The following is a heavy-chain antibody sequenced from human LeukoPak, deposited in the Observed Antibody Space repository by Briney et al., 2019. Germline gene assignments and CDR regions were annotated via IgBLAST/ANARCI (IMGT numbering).Heavy chain of an antibody. Sequence: ASVKVSCKASGYTFTSYYMHWVRQAPGQGLEWMGIINPSGGSTSYAQKFQGRVTMTRDMSTSTVYMELSSLRSEDTAVYYCARDGYCSSTSCYGVNWFDPWGQGTLVTVSS. V-gene: IGHV1-46*01. D-gene: IGHD2-2*01. CDR2: INPSGGST. CDR1: GYTFTSYY. CDR3: ARDGYCSSTSCYGVNWFDP. J-gene: IGHJ5*02.